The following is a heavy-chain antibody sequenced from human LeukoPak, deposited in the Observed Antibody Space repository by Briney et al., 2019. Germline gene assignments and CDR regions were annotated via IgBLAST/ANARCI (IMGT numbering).Heavy chain of an antibody. D-gene: IGHD3-9*01. Sequence: GESLRLSCAASRFTFSSYAMSWVRQAPGKGLEWVSAISGSGGTTYNADSVKGRFTISRDNSKNTLYLQLNSLRAEDTAVYYCAKGAGNFDWSYHDYWGQGTLVTVSS. CDR2: ISGSGGTT. CDR3: AKGAGNFDWSYHDY. CDR1: RFTFSSYA. V-gene: IGHV3-23*01. J-gene: IGHJ4*02.